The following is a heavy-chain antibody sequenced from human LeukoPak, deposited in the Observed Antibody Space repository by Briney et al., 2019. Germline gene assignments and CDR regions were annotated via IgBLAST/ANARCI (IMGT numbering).Heavy chain of an antibody. CDR2: IKPDGSET. V-gene: IGHV3-7*01. D-gene: IGHD6-6*01. Sequence: PGGSLRLSCAASGFTFSSYWMSWVRQAPGKGLEWVSNIKPDGSETYYVDSVKGRFTISRDNAKNSLYLQMNSLRAEDTAVYYCARDRSRLVFWGQGTLVTVSS. CDR1: GFTFSSYW. CDR3: ARDRSRLVF. J-gene: IGHJ4*02.